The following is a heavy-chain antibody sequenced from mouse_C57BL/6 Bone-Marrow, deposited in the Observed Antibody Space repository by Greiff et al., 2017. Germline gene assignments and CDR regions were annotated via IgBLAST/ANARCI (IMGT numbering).Heavy chain of an antibody. V-gene: IGHV1-53*01. Sequence: QVQLQQPGTELVKPGASVKLSCKASGYTFTSYWMHWVKQRPGQGLEWIGNINPSNGGPNYNEKVKSKATLTVDKSSSTAYMQLSSLTSEDSAVYYCARLGGYYVGWYCEVWGTGTTVTVSS. CDR1: GYTFTSYW. CDR2: INPSNGGP. J-gene: IGHJ1*03. D-gene: IGHD2-3*01. CDR3: ARLGGYYVGWYCEV.